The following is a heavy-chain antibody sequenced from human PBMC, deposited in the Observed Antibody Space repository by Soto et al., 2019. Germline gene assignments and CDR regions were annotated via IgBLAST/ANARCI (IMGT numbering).Heavy chain of an antibody. V-gene: IGHV3-11*01. CDR3: ARDSGYSSIDY. CDR2: ISSSGRTI. J-gene: IGHJ4*02. Sequence: QVQMVESGGGLVKPEGSLRLSCAASGFTLSDYYMSWIRQAPGKGLEWVSYISSSGRTIYYADSVKGRFTLSRDNAKNSLYLQMNRLRVEDTAVYYCARDSGYSSIDYWGQGTLVTVSS. D-gene: IGHD6-13*01. CDR1: GFTLSDYY.